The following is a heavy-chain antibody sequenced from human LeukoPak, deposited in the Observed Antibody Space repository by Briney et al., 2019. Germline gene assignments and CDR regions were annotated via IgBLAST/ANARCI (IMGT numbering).Heavy chain of an antibody. D-gene: IGHD6-19*01. V-gene: IGHV1-69*13. Sequence: SVKVSCKASGGTFSSYAISWVRQAPGKELEWQGGIIPILDTANYAQKCQGRVTITADESTITAYMELSSLRSEDTAVYYCAREGGQWLMGHAFDIWGQGTMVTVSS. CDR2: IIPILDTA. CDR1: GGTFSSYA. J-gene: IGHJ3*02. CDR3: AREGGQWLMGHAFDI.